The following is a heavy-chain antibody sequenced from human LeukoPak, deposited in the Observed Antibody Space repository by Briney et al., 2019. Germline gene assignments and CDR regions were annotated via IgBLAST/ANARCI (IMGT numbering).Heavy chain of an antibody. V-gene: IGHV3-9*01. J-gene: IGHJ4*02. CDR1: GFTFDDYA. Sequence: QPGRSLRLSCAASGFTFDDYAMHWVQQAPGKGLEWVSGISWNSGSIGYADSVKGRFTISRDNAKNSLYLQMNSLRAEDTALYYCAKENSYSSSPFDYWGQGTLVTVSS. CDR3: AKENSYSSSPFDY. CDR2: ISWNSGSI. D-gene: IGHD6-6*01.